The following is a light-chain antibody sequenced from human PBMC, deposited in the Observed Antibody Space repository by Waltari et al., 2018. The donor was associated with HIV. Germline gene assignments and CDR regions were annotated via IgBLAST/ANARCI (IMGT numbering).Light chain of an antibody. Sequence: QSALTQPAYVSGSPGQSITLSCTGTSSAVGSYNLVSWYQPHPGKAPKLMIYEVSKRPSGVSNRFSGSKSGNTASLTISGLQAEDEADYYCCSYAGSSTWVFGGGTKLTVL. CDR2: EVS. CDR3: CSYAGSSTWV. J-gene: IGLJ3*02. CDR1: SSAVGSYNL. V-gene: IGLV2-23*02.